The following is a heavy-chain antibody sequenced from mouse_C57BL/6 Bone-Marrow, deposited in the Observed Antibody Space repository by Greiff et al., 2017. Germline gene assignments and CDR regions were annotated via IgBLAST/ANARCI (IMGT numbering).Heavy chain of an antibody. V-gene: IGHV1-74*01. CDR1: GYTFTSYW. D-gene: IGHD2-1*01. CDR2: IHPSDSDT. CDR3: AITPTTLWYFDV. J-gene: IGHJ1*03. Sequence: QVQLKQPGAELVKPGASVKVSCKASGYTFTSYWMHWVKQRPGQGLEWIGRIHPSDSDTNYNQKFKGKATLTVDKSSSTAYMPLSSLTSEDSAVYYCAITPTTLWYFDVWGTGTTVTVSS.